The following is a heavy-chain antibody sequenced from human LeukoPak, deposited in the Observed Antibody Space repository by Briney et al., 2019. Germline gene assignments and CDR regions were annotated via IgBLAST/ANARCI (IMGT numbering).Heavy chain of an antibody. CDR1: GCTFSSYW. CDR3: ARAYGMDV. V-gene: IGHV3-74*01. J-gene: IGHJ6*02. Sequence: PGGSLRLSCAASGCTFSSYWMHWVRQAPGKGLVWVSRIKSDGSSTSYADSVKGRFTISRDNAKNTLYLQMNSLRAEDTAVYYCARAYGMDVWGQGTTVTVSS. CDR2: IKSDGSST.